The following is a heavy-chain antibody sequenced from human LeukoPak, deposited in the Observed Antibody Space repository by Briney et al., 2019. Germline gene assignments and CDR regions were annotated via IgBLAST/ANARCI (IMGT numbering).Heavy chain of an antibody. CDR2: IYPGDSDT. CDR3: ARHARYSSSWYWFDP. Sequence: GESLKISCKGSGYSFTSYWIGWVRQMPGKGLEWMGIIYPGDSDTRYSPSFQGQVTISADKSICTAYLQWSSLKASDTAMYYCARHARYSSSWYWFDPWGQGTLVTVSS. CDR1: GYSFTSYW. D-gene: IGHD6-13*01. J-gene: IGHJ5*02. V-gene: IGHV5-51*01.